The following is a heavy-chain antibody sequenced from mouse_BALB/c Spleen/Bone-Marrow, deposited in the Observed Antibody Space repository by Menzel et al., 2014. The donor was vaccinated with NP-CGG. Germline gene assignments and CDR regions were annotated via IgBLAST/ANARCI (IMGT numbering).Heavy chain of an antibody. CDR1: GFTFSDFY. CDR2: SRNKAKYYTT. D-gene: IGHD2-10*02. Sequence: EVHLVESGGGLVQPGDSLRLSCATSGFTFSDFYTEWVRQPPGKRLEWIAASRNKAKYYTTEYSASVKGRLIVSRDTSQSVLYLQMNALRAEDTAIYYCARDVGYGNYFVYWGQGTLVTVSA. V-gene: IGHV7-1*02. CDR3: ARDVGYGNYFVY. J-gene: IGHJ3*01.